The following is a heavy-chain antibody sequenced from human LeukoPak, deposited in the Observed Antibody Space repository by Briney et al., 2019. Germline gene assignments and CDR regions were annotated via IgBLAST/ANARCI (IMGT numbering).Heavy chain of an antibody. Sequence: SETLSLTCTVSGGSISSGGYYWSWIRQHAGKGLEWIGYIYYSGSTYYNPSLNIRVTISVDTSKNQFSLKLSSVTAADTAVYYCARGGDILTGYYTFDYWGQGTLVTVSS. V-gene: IGHV4-31*03. D-gene: IGHD3-9*01. CDR3: ARGGDILTGYYTFDY. CDR1: GGSISSGGYY. CDR2: IYYSGST. J-gene: IGHJ4*02.